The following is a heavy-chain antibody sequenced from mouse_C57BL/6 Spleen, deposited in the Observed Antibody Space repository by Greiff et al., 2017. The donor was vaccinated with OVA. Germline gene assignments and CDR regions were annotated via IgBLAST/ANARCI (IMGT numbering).Heavy chain of an antibody. D-gene: IGHD2-1*01. V-gene: IGHV1-50*01. CDR1: GYTFTSYW. Sequence: QVQLQQPGAELVKPGASVKLSCKASGYTFTSYWMQWVKQRPGQGLEWIGEIDPSDSYTNYNQKFKGKATLTVDTSSSTAYMQLSRLTSEDSAVYSRARGGGNYVFAYWGQGTLVTVSA. J-gene: IGHJ3*01. CDR2: IDPSDSYT. CDR3: ARGGGNYVFAY.